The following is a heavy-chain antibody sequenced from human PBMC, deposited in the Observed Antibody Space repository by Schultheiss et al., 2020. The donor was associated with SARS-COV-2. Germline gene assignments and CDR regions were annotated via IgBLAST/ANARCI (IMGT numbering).Heavy chain of an antibody. J-gene: IGHJ4*02. CDR2: IIPIFGTA. V-gene: IGHV1-69*06. D-gene: IGHD1-26*01. Sequence: SVKVSCKASGGTFSSYAISWMRQAPGQGLEWMGGIIPIFGTANYAQKFQGRVTITADKSTSTAYMELSSLRSEDTAVYYCARVQSGSYLLDYWGQGTLVTVSS. CDR3: ARVQSGSYLLDY. CDR1: GGTFSSYA.